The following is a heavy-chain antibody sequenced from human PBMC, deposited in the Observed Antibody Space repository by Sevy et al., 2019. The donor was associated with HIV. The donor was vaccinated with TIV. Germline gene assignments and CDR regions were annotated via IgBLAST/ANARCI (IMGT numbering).Heavy chain of an antibody. D-gene: IGHD3-10*01. CDR1: GFTFSSYA. V-gene: IGHV3-23*01. CDR3: AKALLWFGEFADAFDI. CDR2: ISGSGGST. J-gene: IGHJ3*02. Sequence: GGSLRLSCAASGFTFSSYAMSWVRQAPGKGLEWVSAISGSGGSTYYADSVKGRFTISRDNSKNTLYLQMNSLRAEDTVVYYCAKALLWFGEFADAFDIWGQGTMVTVSS.